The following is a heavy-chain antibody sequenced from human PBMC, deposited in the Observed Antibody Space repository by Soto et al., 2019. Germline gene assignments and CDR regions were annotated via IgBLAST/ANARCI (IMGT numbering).Heavy chain of an antibody. Sequence: GASVKVSCKASGYTFTGYYMHWVRQAPGQGLEWMGWINPNSGGTNYAQKFQGWVTMTRDTSISTAYMELSRLRSDDTAVYYCARGHKTVVAATYNWFDPWGQGTLVTVSS. CDR2: INPNSGGT. D-gene: IGHD2-15*01. V-gene: IGHV1-2*04. J-gene: IGHJ5*02. CDR3: ARGHKTVVAATYNWFDP. CDR1: GYTFTGYY.